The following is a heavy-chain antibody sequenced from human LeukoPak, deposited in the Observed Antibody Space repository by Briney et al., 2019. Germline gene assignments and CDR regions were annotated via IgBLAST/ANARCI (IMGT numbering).Heavy chain of an antibody. J-gene: IGHJ4*02. V-gene: IGHV3-7*03. Sequence: GWSLRLSCAASGFTFSSYWMSWVRQAPGKGLEGVANIKQDGSQKYYVDSVKGRFTISRDNAKNSLYLQINSLRAEDTAMYYCTCPSAAGPNWGQGTLVTVSS. CDR1: GFTFSSYW. CDR3: TCPSAAGPN. D-gene: IGHD6-13*01. CDR2: IKQDGSQK.